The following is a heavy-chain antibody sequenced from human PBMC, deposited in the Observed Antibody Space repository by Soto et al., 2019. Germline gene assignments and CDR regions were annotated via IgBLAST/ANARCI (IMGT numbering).Heavy chain of an antibody. CDR3: ARDREVAVAQYYYYYYGMDV. V-gene: IGHV3-30-3*01. CDR1: GFTFSSYA. CDR2: ISYDGSNK. J-gene: IGHJ6*02. Sequence: LRLSCAASGFTFSSYAMHWVRQAPGKGLEWVAVISYDGSNKYYADSVKGRFTISRDNSKNTLYLQMNSLRAEDTAVYYCARDREVAVAQYYYYYYGMDVWGQGTTVTVSS. D-gene: IGHD6-19*01.